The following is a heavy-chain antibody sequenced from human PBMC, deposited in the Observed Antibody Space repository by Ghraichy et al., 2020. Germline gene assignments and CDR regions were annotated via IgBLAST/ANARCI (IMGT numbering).Heavy chain of an antibody. CDR3: AKGILELRPYFYGMDV. CDR1: GFSISGYP. Sequence: GESQNISCAASGFSISGYPMTWVRQAPGKGLEWVSAVSHNGADTYYADSVKGRFNISRDNSKIYLQMNSLRGEDTAVYFCAKGILELRPYFYGMDVWGQGTTVTGSS. CDR2: VSHNGADT. V-gene: IGHV3-23*01. D-gene: IGHD2-21*01. J-gene: IGHJ6*02.